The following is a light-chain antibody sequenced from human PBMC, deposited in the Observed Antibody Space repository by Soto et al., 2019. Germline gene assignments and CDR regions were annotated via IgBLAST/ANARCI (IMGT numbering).Light chain of an antibody. CDR3: CSYAGNYTLI. Sequence: QSALTQPRSVSGSPGQSVTISCTGTSSNVGRYKYVSWYQQHPGNTPKLLTYDVNKRPSGVPDRFSGSKSGNTASLTISGLQSEDEADYYCCSYAGNYTLIFGGGTKVTVL. V-gene: IGLV2-11*01. CDR2: DVN. J-gene: IGLJ2*01. CDR1: SSNVGRYKY.